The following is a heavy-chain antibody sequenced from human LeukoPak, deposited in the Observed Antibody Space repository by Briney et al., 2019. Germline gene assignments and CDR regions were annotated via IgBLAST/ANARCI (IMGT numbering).Heavy chain of an antibody. CDR1: GFTFSNYW. V-gene: IGHV3-7*01. CDR3: ARGGMTGTPDY. Sequence: PGGSLRLSCEASGFTFSNYWMTWVRQVPGKGLEWVANIKQDGTETYYVYSVKGRFTLSRDNARNSLYLQMNYLGVDDTAVYYCARGGMTGTPDYWGQGTLVTVSS. J-gene: IGHJ4*02. D-gene: IGHD1-7*01. CDR2: IKQDGTET.